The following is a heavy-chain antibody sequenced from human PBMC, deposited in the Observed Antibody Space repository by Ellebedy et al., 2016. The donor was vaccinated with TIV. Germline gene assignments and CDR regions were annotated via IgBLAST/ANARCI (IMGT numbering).Heavy chain of an antibody. V-gene: IGHV4-34*01. Sequence: MPSETLSLTCDVHGGSLSRYFWTWIRQPPGEGLEWIGEINGSGTPNYNPSLKSRVTISVDTPKKQFSLRLTSVTAADTALYYCARARGQYLYGSGSYFTNWGQGIMVAVSS. J-gene: IGHJ4*02. CDR2: INGSGTP. CDR1: GGSLSRYF. CDR3: ARARGQYLYGSGSYFTN. D-gene: IGHD3-10*01.